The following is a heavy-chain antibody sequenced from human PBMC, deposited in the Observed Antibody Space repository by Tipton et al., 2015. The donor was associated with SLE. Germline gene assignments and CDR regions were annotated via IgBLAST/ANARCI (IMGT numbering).Heavy chain of an antibody. V-gene: IGHV1-69*05. Sequence: QLVQSGPEVKKPGASVKVSCKASGGTFSNYAITWVRQAPGQGLEWMGGITPLFHTTNYAQKFQGRVTITTDESTSTAYMELSSLRSDDTAVYYCAREHFYESSGYYLGFYYFDYWGQGTLVTVSS. J-gene: IGHJ4*02. CDR1: GGTFSNYA. D-gene: IGHD3-22*01. CDR2: ITPLFHTT. CDR3: AREHFYESSGYYLGFYYFDY.